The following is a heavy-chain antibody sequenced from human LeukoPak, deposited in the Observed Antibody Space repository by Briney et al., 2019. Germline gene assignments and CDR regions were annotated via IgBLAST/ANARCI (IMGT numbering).Heavy chain of an antibody. Sequence: GASVKVSCKASGYTFTSYGISWVRQAPGQGLEWMGWISAYNGNTNYAQKLQGRVTMTTDTSTSTAYMELRSLRSDDTAVYYCARETLDYYYYGMDVWGQGTTVTVSS. CDR3: ARETLDYYYYGMDV. CDR1: GYTFTSYG. V-gene: IGHV1-18*01. CDR2: ISAYNGNT. J-gene: IGHJ6*02.